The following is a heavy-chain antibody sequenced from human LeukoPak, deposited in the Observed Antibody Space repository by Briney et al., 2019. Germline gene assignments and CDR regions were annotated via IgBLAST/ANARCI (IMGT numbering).Heavy chain of an antibody. D-gene: IGHD3-10*01. CDR2: IYYSGST. J-gene: IGHJ6*03. CDR1: GGSISSYY. Sequence: SETLSLTCSVSGGSISSYYWGWIRQPPGKGLEWIGSIYYSGSTYYNPSLKSRVTISVDTSKNQFSLKLSSVTAADTAVYYCARDPYLVRGATYYYYYMDVWGKGTTVTVSS. V-gene: IGHV4-39*02. CDR3: ARDPYLVRGATYYYYYMDV.